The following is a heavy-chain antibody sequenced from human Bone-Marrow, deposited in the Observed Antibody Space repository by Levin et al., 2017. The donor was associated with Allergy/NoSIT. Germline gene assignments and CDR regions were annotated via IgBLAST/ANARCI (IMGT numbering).Heavy chain of an antibody. Sequence: GESLKISCRGSGFDFNTHDMNWVRQAPGQGLEWVSSISGNSHYVYYADSVKGRFSISRDNTKNSMFLHMNSLRVEDTAVYYCARSQGRSGWSYYYYGMDVWGRGTTLTVSS. CDR1: GFDFNTHD. CDR3: ARSQGRSGWSYYYYGMDV. J-gene: IGHJ6*02. V-gene: IGHV3-21*06. D-gene: IGHD6-19*01. CDR2: ISGNSHYV.